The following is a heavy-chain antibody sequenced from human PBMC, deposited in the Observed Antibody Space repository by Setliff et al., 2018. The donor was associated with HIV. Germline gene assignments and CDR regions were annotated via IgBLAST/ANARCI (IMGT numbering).Heavy chain of an antibody. CDR2: MYYSGST. J-gene: IGHJ4*02. CDR1: GGSISSGDYY. V-gene: IGHV4-31*03. D-gene: IGHD2-8*02. Sequence: SETLSLTCTVSGGSISSGDYYWSWIRQHPGKGLEWIGYMYYSGSTYYNPSLKSRVTITVDRSKNQFSLKLSSVTAADTAVYYCARIDPGKYWSSDYWGPGTLVTVSS. CDR3: ARIDPGKYWSSDY.